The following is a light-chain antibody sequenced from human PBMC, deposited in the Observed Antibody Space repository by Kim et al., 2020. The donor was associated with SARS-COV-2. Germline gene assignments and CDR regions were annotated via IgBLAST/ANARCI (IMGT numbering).Light chain of an antibody. CDR2: GKN. V-gene: IGLV3-19*01. J-gene: IGLJ2*01. Sequence: SSELTQDPAVSVALGQTVRITCQGDSLRSYYATWYQQKPGQAPIVVIYGKNNRPSGIPYRFSGSSSGNTASLTITGTQAGDEADYYCNSRGSNDNVVFGGGTKLTVL. CDR1: SLRSYY. CDR3: NSRGSNDNVV.